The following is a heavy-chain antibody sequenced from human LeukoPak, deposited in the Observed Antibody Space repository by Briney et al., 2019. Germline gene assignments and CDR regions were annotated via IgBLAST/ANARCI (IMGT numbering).Heavy chain of an antibody. CDR3: ANLNAPYWGNLDY. CDR1: GFTFSSYA. D-gene: IGHD3-16*01. J-gene: IGHJ4*02. Sequence: GGSLRLSCAASGFTFSSYAMGWVRQAPGQGLDWVSAISDSGVTAYYADSVKGRFTISRDNSKSTLYLQMNSLRAEDTAVYYCANLNAPYWGNLDYWGQGTLVTVSS. CDR2: ISDSGVTA. V-gene: IGHV3-23*01.